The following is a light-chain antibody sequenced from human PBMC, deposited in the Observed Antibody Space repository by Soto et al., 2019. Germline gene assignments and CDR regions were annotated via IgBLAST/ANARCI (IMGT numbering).Light chain of an antibody. V-gene: IGKV3-15*01. Sequence: EVVMTQSPATLSAPPGERATLSCRASQSISGNLAWYQQRPGQAPRLLIYGASTRATGIPARFSGSGSGTEFALTISSLQSEDFAIYYCQQYNNWPPYTFGQGTKLEIK. J-gene: IGKJ2*01. CDR3: QQYNNWPPYT. CDR1: QSISGN. CDR2: GAS.